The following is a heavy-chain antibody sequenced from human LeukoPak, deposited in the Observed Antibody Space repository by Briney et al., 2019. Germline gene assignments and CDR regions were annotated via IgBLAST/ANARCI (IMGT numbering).Heavy chain of an antibody. CDR2: ISSSSVYI. CDR3: AKDLLWFGEFGDAFDI. V-gene: IGHV3-21*01. CDR1: GFTFSSYS. J-gene: IGHJ3*02. Sequence: GGSLRLSCTASGFTFSSYSMNWVRQAPGKGLEWVSSISSSSVYIHYADSLKGRFTISRDNAKNSLYLQMNSLRAEDTAVYYCAKDLLWFGEFGDAFDIWGQGTMVTVSS. D-gene: IGHD3-10*01.